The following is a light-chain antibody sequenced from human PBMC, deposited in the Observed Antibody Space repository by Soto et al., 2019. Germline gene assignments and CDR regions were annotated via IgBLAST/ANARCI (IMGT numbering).Light chain of an antibody. CDR3: QQYNNWPWT. CDR1: QSVSSN. V-gene: IGKV3-15*01. J-gene: IGKJ1*01. Sequence: EIVTTQSPATLSVSPGERVTLSCRASQSVSSNLAWYQHKLGQAPRLLIYGASTRATGIPARFSGSGSGTEFTLTISSLQSEDFEVYYCQQYNNWPWTFGQGNKVDIK. CDR2: GAS.